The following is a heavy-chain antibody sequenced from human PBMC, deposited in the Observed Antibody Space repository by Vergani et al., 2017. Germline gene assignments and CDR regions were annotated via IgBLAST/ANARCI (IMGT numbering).Heavy chain of an antibody. Sequence: EVQLVESGGGSVQSGGSLRLSCVASGFSFNTYWMHWVRQVPGKGLMWVARIDEYGNRATYGDFETGRFTISRDNAKNTVFLQMNNLRADDAGVYYCVRTEYCTAIACHTRFDSWGQGALVTVSS. D-gene: IGHD2-8*02. CDR3: VRTEYCTAIACHTRFDS. CDR2: IDEYGNRA. CDR1: GFSFNTYW. V-gene: IGHV3-74*03. J-gene: IGHJ5*01.